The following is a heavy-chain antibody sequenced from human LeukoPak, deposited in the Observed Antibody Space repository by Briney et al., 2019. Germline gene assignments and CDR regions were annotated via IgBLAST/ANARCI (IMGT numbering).Heavy chain of an antibody. CDR2: IKSKTDGGTT. D-gene: IGHD6-19*01. CDR1: GFTFSNAW. J-gene: IGHJ4*02. CDR3: TTDFDLYSSGWYASDY. V-gene: IGHV3-15*01. Sequence: GGSLRLSCAASGFTFSNAWMSWVRQAPGKGLEWVGRIKSKTDGGTTDYAAPVKGRFTISRDDSKNTLYLQMNSLKTEDTAVYYCTTDFDLYSSGWYASDYWGQGTLVTVSS.